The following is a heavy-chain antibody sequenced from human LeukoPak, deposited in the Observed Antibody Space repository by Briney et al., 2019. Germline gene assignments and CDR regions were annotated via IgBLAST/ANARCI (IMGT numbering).Heavy chain of an antibody. CDR3: AKAPYSDILTGYHMRY. Sequence: GGSLRLSCADSGFTFSNYWMSWVRQAPAKGLEWVANIKEDGGEKYYVDSVKGRFTTSRDNAKKSLYLQMNSLRAEDTAVYYCAKAPYSDILTGYHMRYWGQGTLVTVSS. V-gene: IGHV3-7*02. D-gene: IGHD3-9*01. CDR2: IKEDGGEK. J-gene: IGHJ4*02. CDR1: GFTFSNYW.